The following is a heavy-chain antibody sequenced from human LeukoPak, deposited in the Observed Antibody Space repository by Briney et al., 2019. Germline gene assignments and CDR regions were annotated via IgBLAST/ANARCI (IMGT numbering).Heavy chain of an antibody. D-gene: IGHD2-15*01. J-gene: IGHJ5*02. CDR1: GGSISSYY. CDR3: ARVNTQGVPSP. V-gene: IGHV4-59*08. CDR2: IYYSGST. Sequence: SETLSLTCTVSGGSISSYYWSWIRQPPGKGLEWIGYIYYSGSTNYNPSLKSRVTISVDTSKNQFSLKLSSVTAADTAVYYCARVNTQGVPSPWGQGILVTVSS.